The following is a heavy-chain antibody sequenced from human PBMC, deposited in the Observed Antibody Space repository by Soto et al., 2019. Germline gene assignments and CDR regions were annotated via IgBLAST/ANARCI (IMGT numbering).Heavy chain of an antibody. D-gene: IGHD2-15*01. J-gene: IGHJ4*02. CDR3: ARSSRRYCSGGSCFSFDY. CDR2: ISYDGSNK. CDR1: GFTFSSYA. Sequence: GGSLRLSCAASGFTFSSYAMHWVRQAPGKGLEWVAVISYDGSNKYYADSVKGRFTISRDNSKNTLYLQKNSLRAEDTGVYYCARSSRRYCSGGSCFSFDYWGQGTLVTVSS. V-gene: IGHV3-30-3*01.